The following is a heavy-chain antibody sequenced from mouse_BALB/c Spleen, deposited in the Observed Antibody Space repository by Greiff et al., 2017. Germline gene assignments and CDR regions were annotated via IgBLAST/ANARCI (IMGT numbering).Heavy chain of an antibody. CDR1: GYSITSDYA. J-gene: IGHJ2*01. D-gene: IGHD2-4*01. CDR2: ISYSGST. Sequence: EVQLQQSGPGLVKPSQSLSLTCTVTGYSITSDYAWNWIRQFPGNKLEWMGYISYSGSTSYNPSLKSRISITRDTSKNQFFLQLNSVTTEDTATYYCARGGYDYDYWGQGTTLTVSS. V-gene: IGHV3-2*02. CDR3: ARGGYDYDY.